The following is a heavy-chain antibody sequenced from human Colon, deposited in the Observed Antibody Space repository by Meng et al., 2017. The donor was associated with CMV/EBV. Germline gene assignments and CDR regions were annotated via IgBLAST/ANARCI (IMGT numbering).Heavy chain of an antibody. CDR3: ARVRSGLDGGRRTHYYFDF. CDR1: GFSFPSHE. V-gene: IGHV3-48*03. D-gene: IGHD2-15*01. Sequence: GGSLRLSCAASGFSFPSHEMNWVRQAPGKGLEWVSFISSSGSPIHYADSVKGRFTTSRDNAKNSLSLQMNSLTVEDTAVYYCARVRSGLDGGRRTHYYFDFWGQGTLVTVSS. CDR2: ISSSGSPI. J-gene: IGHJ4*02.